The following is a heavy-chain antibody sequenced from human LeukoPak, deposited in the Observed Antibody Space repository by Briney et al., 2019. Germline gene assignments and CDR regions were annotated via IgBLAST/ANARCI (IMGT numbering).Heavy chain of an antibody. J-gene: IGHJ1*01. Sequence: GASVKVSCKTSGYKFLSHGISWVRQAPGQGLEGLGWIRADNGDTRFAQKFQGRFTMTTDTSTSTAHMELRSLRSDDTAVYYCARDWPTVIADFWGQGTLVTVSS. CDR2: IRADNGDT. D-gene: IGHD4-11*01. CDR3: ARDWPTVIADF. CDR1: GYKFLSHG. V-gene: IGHV1-18*04.